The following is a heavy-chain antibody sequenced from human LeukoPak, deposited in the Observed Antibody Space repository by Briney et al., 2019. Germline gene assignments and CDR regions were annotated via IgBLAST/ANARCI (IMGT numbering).Heavy chain of an antibody. J-gene: IGHJ5*02. V-gene: IGHV3-30-3*01. CDR2: ISYDGSNK. Sequence: GGSLRLSCAASGFTFSSYAMSWVRQAPGKGLEWVAVISYDGSNKYYADSVKGRFTISRDNSKNTLYLQMNSLRAEDTAVYYCARTYYDSSGYSNWFDPWGQGTLVTVSS. CDR1: GFTFSSYA. D-gene: IGHD3-22*01. CDR3: ARTYYDSSGYSNWFDP.